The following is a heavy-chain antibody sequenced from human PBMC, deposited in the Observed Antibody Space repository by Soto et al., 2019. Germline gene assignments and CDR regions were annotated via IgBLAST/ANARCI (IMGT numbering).Heavy chain of an antibody. CDR2: IYYSGST. J-gene: IGHJ6*02. D-gene: IGHD6-19*01. CDR3: ATSGLAVAGQSYGMDV. CDR1: GGSIISSSYY. V-gene: IGHV4-39*01. Sequence: SETLSLTCTVSGGSIISSSYYWGWIRQPPGKGLEWIGSIYYSGSTYYNPSLKSRVTISVDTSKNQFSLKLSSVTAADTAVYYCATSGLAVAGQSYGMDVWGQGTTVTVSS.